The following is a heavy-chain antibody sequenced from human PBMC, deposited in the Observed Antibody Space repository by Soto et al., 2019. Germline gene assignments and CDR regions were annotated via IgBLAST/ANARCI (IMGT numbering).Heavy chain of an antibody. D-gene: IGHD5-18*01. CDR1: GYSFTSYW. J-gene: IGHJ3*02. CDR3: ATHTAGAFDI. V-gene: IGHV5-10-1*01. CDR2: IDPSDSYT. Sequence: PGESLKISCKGSGYSFTSYWISWVRQMPGKGLEWMGRIDPSDSYTNYSPSFQGHVTISADKSISTAYLQWSSLKASDTAMYYCATHTAGAFDIWGQGTMVTVSS.